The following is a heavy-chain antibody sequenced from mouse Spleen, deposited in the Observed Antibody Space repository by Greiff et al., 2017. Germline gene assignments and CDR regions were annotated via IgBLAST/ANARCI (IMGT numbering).Heavy chain of an antibody. CDR2: ISSGGGST. Sequence: EVKLVESGGGLVKLGGSLKLSCAASGFTFSSYYMSWVRQTPEKRLEWVATISSGGGSTHYPDSVKGRFTISRDNAKNTLYLQMSSLNSEDTAVYYCARDYGNYQYWYFDVWGAGTTVTVSS. J-gene: IGHJ1*01. CDR3: ARDYGNYQYWYFDV. D-gene: IGHD2-1*01. V-gene: IGHV5-6-4*01. CDR1: GFTFSSYY.